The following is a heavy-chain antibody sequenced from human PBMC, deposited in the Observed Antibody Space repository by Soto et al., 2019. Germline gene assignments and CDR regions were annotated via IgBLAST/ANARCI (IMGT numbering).Heavy chain of an antibody. J-gene: IGHJ4*02. Sequence: EEQLLESGGGLVQPGGSLRLSCAASGFTFSTYAMSWVRQAPGKGLEWVSAISNSGFNTFYADSVRGRFTISRGNSKNTLYLQMNGLTADDTAIYYCTNLRDSHTDYWGQGTLVTVSS. CDR3: TNLRDSHTDY. CDR1: GFTFSTYA. CDR2: ISNSGFNT. V-gene: IGHV3-23*01.